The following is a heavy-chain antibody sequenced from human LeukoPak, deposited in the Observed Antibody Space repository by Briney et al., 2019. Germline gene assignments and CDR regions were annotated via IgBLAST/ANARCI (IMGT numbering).Heavy chain of an antibody. CDR1: GGSISSGSYY. CDR2: IYTSGST. J-gene: IGHJ4*02. V-gene: IGHV4-61*02. CDR3: ARGLVVPAAINSAFDY. Sequence: SETLSLTCTVSGGSISSGSYYWSWIRQPAGKGLEWIGRIYTSGSTNYNPSLKSRVTISVDTSKNQFSLKLSSVTAADTAVYYCARGLVVPAAINSAFDYWGQGTLVTVSS. D-gene: IGHD2-2*01.